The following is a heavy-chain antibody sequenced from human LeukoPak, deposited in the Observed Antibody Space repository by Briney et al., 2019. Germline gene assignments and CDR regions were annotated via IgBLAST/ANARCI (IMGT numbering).Heavy chain of an antibody. Sequence: GGSLRLSCAASGFTFSSYWMSWVRQAPGKGLEWVANIRQDGSEKYYVDSVKGRFTISRDNAKNSLYLQMNSLRAEDTAVYYCARENTDYYYGMDVWGQGTTVTVSS. D-gene: IGHD1/OR15-1a*01. CDR2: IRQDGSEK. J-gene: IGHJ6*02. V-gene: IGHV3-7*01. CDR1: GFTFSSYW. CDR3: ARENTDYYYGMDV.